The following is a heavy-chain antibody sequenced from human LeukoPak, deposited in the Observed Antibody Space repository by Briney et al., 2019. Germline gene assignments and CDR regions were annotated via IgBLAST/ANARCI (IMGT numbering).Heavy chain of an antibody. J-gene: IGHJ4*02. Sequence: GGSLRLSCAASGFTFSSYAMSWVRQAPGKGLEWVSAISGSGGSTYYADSVKGRFTVSRDNSKNTLYLQMNSLRAEDTAVYYCAKGYCSSTSCSFDYWGQGTLVTVSS. CDR2: ISGSGGST. CDR3: AKGYCSSTSCSFDY. CDR1: GFTFSSYA. D-gene: IGHD2-2*01. V-gene: IGHV3-23*01.